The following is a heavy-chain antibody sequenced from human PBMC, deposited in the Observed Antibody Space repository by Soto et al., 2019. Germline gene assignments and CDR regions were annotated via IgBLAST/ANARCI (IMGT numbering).Heavy chain of an antibody. CDR2: IYYSGST. CDR3: ARVDYSGYDAPSNY. D-gene: IGHD5-12*01. V-gene: IGHV4-39*01. Sequence: SETLSLTCTVSGGSISSSSYYWGWIRQPPGKGLEWIGSIYYSGSTYYNPSLKSRVTISVDTSKNQFSLKLSSVTAADTAVYYCARVDYSGYDAPSNYWGQGTLVTVSS. CDR1: GGSISSSSYY. J-gene: IGHJ4*02.